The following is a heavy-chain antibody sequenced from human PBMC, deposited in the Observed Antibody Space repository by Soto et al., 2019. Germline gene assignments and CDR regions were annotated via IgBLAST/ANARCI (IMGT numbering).Heavy chain of an antibody. CDR1: GGSFSGYY. CDR3: ASLYGSGSYSAAFDI. Sequence: SETLSLTCAVYGGSFSGYYWSWIRQPPGKGLEWIGEINHSGSTNYNPSLKSRFTISVDTSKNQFSLKLSSVTAADTAVYYCASLYGSGSYSAAFDIWGQGTMVTVSS. V-gene: IGHV4-34*01. D-gene: IGHD3-10*01. CDR2: INHSGST. J-gene: IGHJ3*02.